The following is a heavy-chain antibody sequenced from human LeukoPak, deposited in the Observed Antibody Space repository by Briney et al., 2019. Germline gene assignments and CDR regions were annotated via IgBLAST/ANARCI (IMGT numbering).Heavy chain of an antibody. D-gene: IGHD2-21*01. V-gene: IGHV1-69*05. J-gene: IGHJ5*02. CDR2: IIPIFGTA. CDR3: ARGARVSHWFDP. Sequence: SVKVSCKASGCTFSSYAISWVRQAPGQGLEWMGGIIPIFGTANYAQKFEGRVTITTDESTSTAYMELSSLRSEDTAVYYCARGARVSHWFDPWGQGTLVTVSS. CDR1: GCTFSSYA.